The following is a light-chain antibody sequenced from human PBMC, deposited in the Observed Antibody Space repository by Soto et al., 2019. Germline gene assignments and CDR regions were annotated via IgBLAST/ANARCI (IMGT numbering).Light chain of an antibody. V-gene: IGKV1-5*01. Sequence: IQMTQPPSTLSASIGDRVTITCRASQSINNRLAWYQQMPGKAPNLLIYDASSLESGVSSRFRGSGSETEFTLTISGLQPDDFATYYCQQFIDGWTFGQGTKVEIK. CDR3: QQFIDGWT. CDR1: QSINNR. J-gene: IGKJ1*01. CDR2: DAS.